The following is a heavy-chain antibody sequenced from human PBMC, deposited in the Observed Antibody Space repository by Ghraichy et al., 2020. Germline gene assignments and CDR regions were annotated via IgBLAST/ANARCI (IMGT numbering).Heavy chain of an antibody. J-gene: IGHJ3*02. CDR3: AREGIWPYSRSWYRGFDI. CDR1: GGSFSAYY. D-gene: IGHD6-13*01. V-gene: IGHV4-34*01. Sequence: SETLSLTCAVYGGSFSAYYWSWIRQPPGKGLEWIGDITHNRDTNYNPSLQSRVTLLVDTSKNQFSLKLSSVTDADTAVYFCAREGIWPYSRSWYRGFDIWGPGTMVTVSS. CDR2: ITHNRDT.